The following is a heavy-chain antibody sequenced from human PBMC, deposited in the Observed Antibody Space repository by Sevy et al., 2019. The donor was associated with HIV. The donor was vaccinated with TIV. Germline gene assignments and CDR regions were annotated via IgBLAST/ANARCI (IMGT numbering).Heavy chain of an antibody. CDR3: ARVGTGGTMINALDS. Sequence: GGSLRLSCAASGFTFSDYAVHWVRQTPHKGLEWVAVMSRDGNDKHYADSGRGRLTISRDKSKNTLFLELNSLRDEDTAVYFCARVGTGGTMINALDSWGQGTMVTVSS. J-gene: IGHJ3*01. CDR2: MSRDGNDK. D-gene: IGHD1-1*01. CDR1: GFTFSDYA. V-gene: IGHV3-30-3*01.